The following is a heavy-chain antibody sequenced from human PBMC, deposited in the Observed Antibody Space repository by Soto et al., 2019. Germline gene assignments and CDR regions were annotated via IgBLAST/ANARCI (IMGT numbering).Heavy chain of an antibody. CDR2: ISGSGGST. V-gene: IGHV3-23*01. CDR3: AKTGTVIVVVPAAYAL. CDR1: GFTFSSYA. D-gene: IGHD2-2*01. Sequence: GGSLRLSCAASGFTFSSYAMSWVRQAPGKGLEWVSAISGSGGSTYYEDSVKGRFTISRDNSKNTLYLQMNSLRAEDTAVYYCAKTGTVIVVVPAAYALWGQGTLVTVSS. J-gene: IGHJ4*02.